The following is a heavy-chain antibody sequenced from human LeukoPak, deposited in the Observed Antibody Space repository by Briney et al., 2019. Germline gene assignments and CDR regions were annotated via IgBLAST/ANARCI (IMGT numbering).Heavy chain of an antibody. V-gene: IGHV4-4*07. CDR3: ARDRAVTDGHFDY. D-gene: IGHD4-17*01. J-gene: IGHJ4*02. Sequence: SETLSLTCAVYGGSFSGYYWSWIRQPPGKGLEWIGRIYTSGSTDYNPSLQSRVTMSVDTSKNQFSLKLSSVTAADTAVYYCARDRAVTDGHFDYWGQGTLVTVSS. CDR2: IYTSGST. CDR1: GGSFSGYY.